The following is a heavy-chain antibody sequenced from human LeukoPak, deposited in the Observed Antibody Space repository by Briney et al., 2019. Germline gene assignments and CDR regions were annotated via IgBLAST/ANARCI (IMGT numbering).Heavy chain of an antibody. CDR2: IYYSGST. J-gene: IGHJ6*04. Sequence: NSSETLSLTCTVSGGSISNYYWSWIRQPPGKGLEWIGYIYYSGSTNYNPSLKSRVTISVDTSKNQFSLKLSSVTAADTAVYYCARDPPVYDFWSGLLNVWGKGTTVTVSS. CDR3: ARDPPVYDFWSGLLNV. CDR1: GGSISNYY. V-gene: IGHV4-59*01. D-gene: IGHD3-3*01.